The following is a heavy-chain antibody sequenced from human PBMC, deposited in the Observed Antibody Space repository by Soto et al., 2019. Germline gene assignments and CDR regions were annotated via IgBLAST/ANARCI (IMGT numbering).Heavy chain of an antibody. J-gene: IGHJ6*02. CDR2: IYYSGST. Sequence: SETLSLTCTVSGGSISSGGYYWSWIRQHPGKGLEWIGYIYYSGSTSFNPSLKSRVTISVDTSNNQFSLKLRSVTAADTAVYYCAGGALYCSGGSCYPAYYYYGLDVWGQGTTVTVSS. CDR1: GGSISSGGYY. V-gene: IGHV4-31*03. D-gene: IGHD2-15*01. CDR3: AGGALYCSGGSCYPAYYYYGLDV.